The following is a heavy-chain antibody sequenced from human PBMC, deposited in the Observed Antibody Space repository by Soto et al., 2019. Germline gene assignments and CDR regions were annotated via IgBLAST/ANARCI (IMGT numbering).Heavy chain of an antibody. Sequence: QVHLVQSGAEVRGPGSSVKVSCKASGGTLSSYAISWVRQAPGQGLEWMGGIIPFLATKNYAPKFQGRVTFSADESTSTAYMELSSLRSEDTAVYYGAWDPDCGSCSCYPNAYYYEMDVWGQGTTVTVSS. CDR1: GGTLSSYA. V-gene: IGHV1-69*01. CDR2: IIPFLATK. CDR3: AWDPDCGSCSCYPNAYYYEMDV. J-gene: IGHJ6*02. D-gene: IGHD2-21*01.